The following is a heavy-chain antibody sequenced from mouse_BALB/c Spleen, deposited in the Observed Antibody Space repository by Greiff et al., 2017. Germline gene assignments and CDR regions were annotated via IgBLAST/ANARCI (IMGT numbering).Heavy chain of an antibody. CDR3: ARHEDGNYFDY. J-gene: IGHJ2*01. D-gene: IGHD2-1*01. CDR1: GFTFSSYY. V-gene: IGHV5-6-2*01. CDR2: INSNGGST. Sequence: DVKLQESGGGLVKLGGSLKLSCAASGFTFSSYYMSWVRQTPEKRLELVAAINSNGGSTYYPDTVKGRFTISRDNAKNTLYLQMSSLKSEDTALYYCARHEDGNYFDYWGQGTTLTVSS.